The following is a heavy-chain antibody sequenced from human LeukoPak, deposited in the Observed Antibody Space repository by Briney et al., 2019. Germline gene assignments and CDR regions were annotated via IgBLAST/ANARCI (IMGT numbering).Heavy chain of an antibody. CDR1: GFTFC. D-gene: IGHD6-19*01. CDR2: ISGSGGST. J-gene: IGHJ4*02. CDR3: AKAISYSSLCTDY. Sequence: GGSLRLSCAASGFTFCMSWVRQAPGTGLEWASAISGSGGSTYYADSVKGRFTISRDNSKNTLYLQMNSLRAEDTAVYYCAKAISYSSLCTDYWGQGTLVTVSS. V-gene: IGHV3-23*01.